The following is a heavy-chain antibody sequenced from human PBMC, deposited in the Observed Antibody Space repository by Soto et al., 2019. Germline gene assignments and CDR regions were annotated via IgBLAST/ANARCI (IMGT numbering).Heavy chain of an antibody. CDR1: GFTFTSYT. D-gene: IGHD3-22*01. CDR2: ISSSSNYI. J-gene: IGHJ4*02. V-gene: IGHV3-21*01. Sequence: EVQLVESGGGLVKPGGSLRLSCAASGFTFTSYTMNWVRQAPGKGLEWVSSISSSSNYIYYADSVKGRFTISRDNAKNSLYLQINSLRAEDTAVYYCARELNYYDSSGYHSTEGAHWGQETLVTVSS. CDR3: ARELNYYDSSGYHSTEGAH.